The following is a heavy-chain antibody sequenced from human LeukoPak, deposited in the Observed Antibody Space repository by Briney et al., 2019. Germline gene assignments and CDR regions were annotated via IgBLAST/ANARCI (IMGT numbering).Heavy chain of an antibody. CDR1: GFTFSSFA. D-gene: IGHD3-16*02. Sequence: GGSLRLSCAASGFTFSSFAMSWVRQAPGKGLEWISVISASGGSTYYADSVKGRFTISRDNSKDTLHLQMNSLRAEDTAVYYCAKGISIYSYFDNWGQGTLVTVSS. CDR2: ISASGGST. J-gene: IGHJ4*02. V-gene: IGHV3-23*01. CDR3: AKGISIYSYFDN.